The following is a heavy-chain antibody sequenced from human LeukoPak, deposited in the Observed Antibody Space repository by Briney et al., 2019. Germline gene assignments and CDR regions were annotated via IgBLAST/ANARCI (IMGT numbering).Heavy chain of an antibody. CDR1: GFTFSSYR. V-gene: IGHV3-21*01. J-gene: IGHJ3*02. CDR2: IISNGSNT. Sequence: QTGGSRRLSCAASGFTFSSYRMNWVRQAPGKGLVWVSCIISNGSNTCYADSVKGRFTISRENAKNTLYLQMNSLRAEDPAVYYCTRDLPIAVVSDAFDIWGQGTLVTVSS. CDR3: TRDLPIAVVSDAFDI. D-gene: IGHD6-19*01.